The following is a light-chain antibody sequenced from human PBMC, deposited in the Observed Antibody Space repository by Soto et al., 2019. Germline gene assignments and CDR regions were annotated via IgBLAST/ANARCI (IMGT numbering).Light chain of an antibody. CDR3: SSYTGSYTRV. CDR2: DVS. V-gene: IGLV2-14*03. CDR1: SSDLGDYNY. Sequence: HSALAQPASVSGSPGQSITITCTGVSSDLGDYNYVSWYQQHPGKAPKLVIYDVSNRPSGVSDRFSGSKSDNAASLTISGLQAEDGADYYCSSYTGSYTRVFGGGTKLTVL. J-gene: IGLJ2*01.